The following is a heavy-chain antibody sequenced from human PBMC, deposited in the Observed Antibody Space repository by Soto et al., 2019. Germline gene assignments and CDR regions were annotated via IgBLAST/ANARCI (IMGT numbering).Heavy chain of an antibody. J-gene: IGHJ4*02. D-gene: IGHD2-15*01. V-gene: IGHV1-2*04. CDR2: INPNSGGT. CDR1: GYTFTGYY. CDR3: AIYTGYCSGGSCYLFDY. Sequence: ASVKVSCKASGYTFTGYYMHWVRQAPGQGLEWMGWINPNSGGTNYAQKFQGWVTMTRDTSISTAYMELSRLRSDDTAVYYRAIYTGYCSGGSCYLFDYWGQRTLVTVPS.